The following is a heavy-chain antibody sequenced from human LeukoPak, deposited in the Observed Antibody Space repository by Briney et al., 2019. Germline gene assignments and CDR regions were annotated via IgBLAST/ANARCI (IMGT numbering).Heavy chain of an antibody. CDR1: GYTFTRYD. J-gene: IGHJ3*02. D-gene: IGHD2-2*01. CDR2: INPNSGGT. V-gene: IGHV1-2*02. Sequence: GASVTVSCKASGYTFTRYDINWVRRAPGQGLEWMGWINPNSGGTNYAQKFQGRVIMTRDTSISTAYMELSRLRSDDTAVYYCARVRTPIVVVPAATAGEFPAAVDAFDIWGQGTMVTVSS. CDR3: ARVRTPIVVVPAATAGEFPAAVDAFDI.